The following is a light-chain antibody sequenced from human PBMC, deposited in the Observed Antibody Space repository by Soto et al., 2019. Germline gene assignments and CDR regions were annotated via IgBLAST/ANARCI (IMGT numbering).Light chain of an antibody. Sequence: EIVMTQSPASLSVSPGEGATLSCRASQTVASNLAWYQQKPGQAPRLLIHGASTRATGVPARFSGSGSGTDFTLTISSLQSEDFGVYYCQQYHTWPSPYTFGQGTKLQIK. V-gene: IGKV3-15*01. CDR2: GAS. J-gene: IGKJ2*01. CDR3: QQYHTWPSPYT. CDR1: QTVASN.